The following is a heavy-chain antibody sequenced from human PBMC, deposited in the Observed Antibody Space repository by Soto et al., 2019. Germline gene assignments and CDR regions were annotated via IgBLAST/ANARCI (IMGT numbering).Heavy chain of an antibody. V-gene: IGHV1-3*01. D-gene: IGHD3-22*01. Sequence: ASVKVSCKASGHTFTSYAMHWVRQAPAQRLEWMGWINAGNGNTKYSQKFQGRVTITRDTSASTAYMELSSLRSEDTAVYYCARDGMALYDDSSGPAWWFDPWGQGTLVTVSS. CDR1: GHTFTSYA. CDR2: INAGNGNT. CDR3: ARDGMALYDDSSGPAWWFDP. J-gene: IGHJ5*02.